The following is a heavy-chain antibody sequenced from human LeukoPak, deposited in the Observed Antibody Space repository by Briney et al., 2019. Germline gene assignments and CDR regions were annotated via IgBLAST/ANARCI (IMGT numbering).Heavy chain of an antibody. CDR1: GFTFSSYS. D-gene: IGHD6-13*01. Sequence: GGSLRLSCAASGFTFSSYSMSWVRQAPGKGLEWVSAISGSGGSTYYADSVKGRFTISRDNSKNTLYLQMNSLRAEDTAVYYCAKADRYSSRGGNFDYWGQGTLVTVSS. J-gene: IGHJ4*02. CDR2: ISGSGGST. V-gene: IGHV3-23*01. CDR3: AKADRYSSRGGNFDY.